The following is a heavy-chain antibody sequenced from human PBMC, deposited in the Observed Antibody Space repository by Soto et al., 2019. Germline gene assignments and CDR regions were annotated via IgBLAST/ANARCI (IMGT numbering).Heavy chain of an antibody. CDR3: ARDFGHGYYLDY. D-gene: IGHD3-3*01. J-gene: IGHJ4*02. V-gene: IGHV3-48*02. CDR1: GFPFDDFA. Sequence: AGGSLRLSCTGSGFPFDDFAINWVRQAPGKGLEWVSYITDSSDTVHYADSVRGRFTISRDNAESSLYLQMNSLRDEDTAVYFCARDFGHGYYLDYWGRGTLVTVSS. CDR2: ITDSSDTV.